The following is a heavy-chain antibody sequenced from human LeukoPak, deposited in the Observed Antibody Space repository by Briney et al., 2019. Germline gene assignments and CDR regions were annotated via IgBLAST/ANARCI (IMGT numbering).Heavy chain of an antibody. D-gene: IGHD3-22*01. CDR3: AAYYYDSSGYLSPFDY. CDR1: GFTFSSYS. V-gene: IGHV3-48*04. Sequence: TGGSLRLSCAASGFTFSSYSMNWVRQAPGKGLEWVSYISSSSSTIYYADPVKGRFTISRDNAKNSLYLQMNSLRAEDTAVYYCAAYYYDSSGYLSPFDYWGQGTLVTVSS. J-gene: IGHJ4*02. CDR2: ISSSSSTI.